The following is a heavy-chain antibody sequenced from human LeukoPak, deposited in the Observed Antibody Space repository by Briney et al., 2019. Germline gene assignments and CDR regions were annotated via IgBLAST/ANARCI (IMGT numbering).Heavy chain of an antibody. CDR1: GFTFSSYG. V-gene: IGHV3-33*01. Sequence: GGSLRLSCAASGFTFSSYGMHWVRQAPGKRLEWVAVIWYDGSNKYYADSVKGRFTISRDNSKNTLYLRMNSLRAEDTAVYYCARDTGRSDYWGQGTLVTVSS. CDR2: IWYDGSNK. D-gene: IGHD1-26*01. CDR3: ARDTGRSDY. J-gene: IGHJ4*02.